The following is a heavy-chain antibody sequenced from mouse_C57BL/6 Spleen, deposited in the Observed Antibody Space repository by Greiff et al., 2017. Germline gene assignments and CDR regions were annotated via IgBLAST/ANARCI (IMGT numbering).Heavy chain of an antibody. CDR1: GYAFTNYL. D-gene: IGHD2-4*01. J-gene: IGHJ4*01. Sequence: VQLQQSGAELVRPGTSVKVSCKASGYAFTNYLIEWVKQRPGQGLEWIGVINPGNGGTNYNQQFKGKATLTVDKSSSTAYMQLSSLTSEDSAVYFCARDDYDAYYYAMDYWGQGTSVTVSS. CDR2: INPGNGGT. V-gene: IGHV1-54*01. CDR3: ARDDYDAYYYAMDY.